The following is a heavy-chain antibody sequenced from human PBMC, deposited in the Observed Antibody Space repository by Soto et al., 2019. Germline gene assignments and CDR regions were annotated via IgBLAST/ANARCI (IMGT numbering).Heavy chain of an antibody. CDR1: GGTFSSYA. CDR3: ARDRIQLWTNYYYYYYGMDV. CDR2: IIPIFGTA. D-gene: IGHD5-18*01. V-gene: IGHV1-69*13. J-gene: IGHJ6*02. Sequence: VASVKVSCKASGGTFSSYAISWVRQAPGQGLEWMGGIIPIFGTANYAQKFQGRVTITADESTSTAYMELSSLRSEDTAVYYCARDRIQLWTNYYYYYYGMDVWGQGTTVTVSS.